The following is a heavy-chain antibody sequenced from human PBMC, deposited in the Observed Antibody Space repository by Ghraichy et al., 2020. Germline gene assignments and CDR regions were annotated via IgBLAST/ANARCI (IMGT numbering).Heavy chain of an antibody. CDR2: IYSGGST. CDR3: ARDLEALDV. CDR1: GFTVSSNY. V-gene: IGHV3-66*01. J-gene: IGHJ6*02. Sequence: LSLTCAASGFTVSSNYMSWVRQAPGKGLEWVSVIYSGGSTYYADSVKGRFTISRDNSKNTLYLQMNSLRAEDTAVYYCARDLEALDVWGQGTTVTVSS.